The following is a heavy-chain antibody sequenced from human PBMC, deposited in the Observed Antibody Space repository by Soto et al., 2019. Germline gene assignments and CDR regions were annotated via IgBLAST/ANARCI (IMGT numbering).Heavy chain of an antibody. CDR1: GFTFSSYG. D-gene: IGHD3-22*01. CDR3: AKELPTYYYDSSGIDY. CDR2: TSYDGSNK. V-gene: IGHV3-30*18. J-gene: IGHJ4*02. Sequence: GGSLRLSCAASGFTFSSYGMHWVRQAPGKRLEWVAVTSYDGSNKYYADSVKGRFTISRDNSKNTLYLQMNSLRAEDTAVYYCAKELPTYYYDSSGIDYWGQGTLVTVSS.